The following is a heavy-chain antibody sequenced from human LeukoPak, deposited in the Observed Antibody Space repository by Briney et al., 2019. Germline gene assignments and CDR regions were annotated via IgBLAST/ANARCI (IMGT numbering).Heavy chain of an antibody. CDR3: ARVRSDYSSSSPPDY. V-gene: IGHV3-74*01. Sequence: GGSLRLSWAASGLTFSIYWMHWVRHAPGKGLVWVSRIDNGGSTTLYADSVRGRFIIYRDNAKNTLYLQMNSLRPEDTAIYYCARVRSDYSSSSPPDYWGQGTPVTVSS. CDR1: GLTFSIYW. J-gene: IGHJ4*02. D-gene: IGHD6-6*01. CDR2: IDNGGSTT.